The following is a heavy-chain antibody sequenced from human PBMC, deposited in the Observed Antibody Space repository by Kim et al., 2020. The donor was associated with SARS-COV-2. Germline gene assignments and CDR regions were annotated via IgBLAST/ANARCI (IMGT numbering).Heavy chain of an antibody. J-gene: IGHJ4*02. CDR2: GST. Sequence: GSTNYNPSLKSRVTISVDTSKHQFSLKLSSVTAADTAVYYCARGGGAFDYWGQGTLVTVSS. D-gene: IGHD2-15*01. V-gene: IGHV4-59*09. CDR3: ARGGGAFDY.